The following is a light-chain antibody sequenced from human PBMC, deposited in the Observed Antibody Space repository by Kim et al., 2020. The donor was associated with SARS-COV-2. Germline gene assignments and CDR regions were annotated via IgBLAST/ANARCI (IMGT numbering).Light chain of an antibody. V-gene: IGLV3-1*01. Sequence: VSPGQTASITCAGDNLGDKYVCWYQQKPGQSPVLVIYQDSKRPSGIPERFSGSNSGNTATLTISGTQAMDEADYYCQAWDSSTAVFGGGTQLTVL. CDR2: QDS. CDR3: QAWDSSTAV. CDR1: NLGDKY. J-gene: IGLJ3*02.